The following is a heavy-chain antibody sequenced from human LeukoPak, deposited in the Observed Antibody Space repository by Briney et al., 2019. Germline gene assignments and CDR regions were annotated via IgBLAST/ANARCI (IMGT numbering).Heavy chain of an antibody. V-gene: IGHV1-2*02. Sequence: ASVKVSCKTSGYTFTDYYMHWVRQAPGQGLEWMGWINPNSGVTSSAQKFQGRVTMTRDTSITTVYMEVRWLTSDVTAIYYCARADRLDGAPYLIGPWGQGTLVTVSS. CDR1: GYTFTDYY. CDR2: INPNSGVT. CDR3: ARADRLDGAPYLIGP. D-gene: IGHD2-21*01. J-gene: IGHJ5*02.